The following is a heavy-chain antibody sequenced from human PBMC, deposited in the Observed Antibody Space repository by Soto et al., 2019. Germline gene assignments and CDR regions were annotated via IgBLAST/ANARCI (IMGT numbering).Heavy chain of an antibody. V-gene: IGHV1-69*13. CDR3: ARAPELRYSAAFDI. CDR1: GGTFSSYA. Sequence: SVKVSCKASGGTFSSYAISWVRQAPGQGLEWMGGIIPIFGTANYAQKFQGRVTITADESTSTAYMELSSLRSEDTAVYYCARAPELRYSAAFDIWGQGTMVTVSS. J-gene: IGHJ3*02. CDR2: IIPIFGTA. D-gene: IGHD1-7*01.